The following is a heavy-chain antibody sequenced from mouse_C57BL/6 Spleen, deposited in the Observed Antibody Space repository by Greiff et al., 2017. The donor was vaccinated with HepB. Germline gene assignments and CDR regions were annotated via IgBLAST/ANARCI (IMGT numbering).Heavy chain of an antibody. J-gene: IGHJ4*01. CDR2: IYPGSGST. CDR3: ARPYDYDGYYYAMDY. CDR1: GYTFTSYW. D-gene: IGHD2-4*01. Sequence: QVQLKQPGAELVKPGASVKMSCKASGYTFTSYWITWVKQRPGQGLEWIGDIYPGSGSTNYNEKFKSKATLTVDTSSSTAYMQLSSLTSEDSAVYYCARPYDYDGYYYAMDYWGQGTSVTVSS. V-gene: IGHV1-55*01.